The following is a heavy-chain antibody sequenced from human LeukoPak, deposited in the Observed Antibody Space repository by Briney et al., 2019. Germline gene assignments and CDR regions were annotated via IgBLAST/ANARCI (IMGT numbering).Heavy chain of an antibody. J-gene: IGHJ3*02. CDR1: GFTFSRNS. CDR2: IKQDGSEK. V-gene: IGHV3-7*01. CDR3: ARDVHYYDSSGYYSWFAFDI. D-gene: IGHD3-22*01. Sequence: GGSLRLSCAASGFTFSRNSMSWVRQAPGKGLEWVANIKQDGSEKYYVDSVKGRFTISRDNAKNSLYLQMNSLRAEDTAVYYCARDVHYYDSSGYYSWFAFDIWGQGTMVTASS.